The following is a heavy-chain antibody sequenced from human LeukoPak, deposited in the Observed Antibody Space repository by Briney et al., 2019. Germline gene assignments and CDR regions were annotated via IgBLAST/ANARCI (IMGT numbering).Heavy chain of an antibody. J-gene: IGHJ6*03. Sequence: SETLSLTCAVYGGSFSGYYWSWIRQLPGKGLEWIGEINHSGSTNYNPSLKSRVTISVDTSKNQFSLKLSSVTAADTAVYYCAMGIYYYMDVWGKGTTVTVSS. V-gene: IGHV4-34*01. CDR1: GGSFSGYY. CDR3: AMGIYYYMDV. D-gene: IGHD6-13*01. CDR2: INHSGST.